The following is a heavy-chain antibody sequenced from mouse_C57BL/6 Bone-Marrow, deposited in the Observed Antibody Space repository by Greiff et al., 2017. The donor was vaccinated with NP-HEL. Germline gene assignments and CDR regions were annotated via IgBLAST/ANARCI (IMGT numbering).Heavy chain of an antibody. CDR1: GFTFSDYY. CDR3: ARHADYFDD. V-gene: IGHV5-12*01. J-gene: IGHJ2*01. Sequence: EVQRVESGGGLVQPGGSLKLSCAASGFTFSDYYLYWVRQTPEKRLEWVAYISNGGGSTYYPDTVKGRFTISRDNAKNTLYLQMRRLKSEDTARYYCARHADYFDDWGQGTTLTVSS. CDR2: ISNGGGST.